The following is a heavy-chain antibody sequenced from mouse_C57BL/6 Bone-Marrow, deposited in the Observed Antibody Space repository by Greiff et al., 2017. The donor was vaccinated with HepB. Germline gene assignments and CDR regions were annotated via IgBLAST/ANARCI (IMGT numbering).Heavy chain of an antibody. J-gene: IGHJ2*01. D-gene: IGHD2-4*01. CDR2: INPSTGGT. Sequence: VQLQQSGPELVKPGASVKISCKASGYSFTGYYMNWVKQSPEKSLEWIGEINPSTGGTTYNQKFKAKATLTVDKSSSTAYMQLKSLTSEDSAVYYCARSGYDYWGWGQGTTLTVSS. CDR3: ARSGYDYWG. CDR1: GYSFTGYY. V-gene: IGHV1-42*01.